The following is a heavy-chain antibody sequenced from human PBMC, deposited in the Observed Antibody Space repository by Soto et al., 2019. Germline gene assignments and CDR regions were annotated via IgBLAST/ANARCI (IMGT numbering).Heavy chain of an antibody. V-gene: IGHV3-64D*06. CDR2: ISNNGGST. CDR3: VKDLTYCSSTSCLFPYFDY. D-gene: IGHD2-2*01. Sequence: GGSLRLSCSASGFTSSSYAMHWVRQAPGKRLEYVSGISNNGGSTYYADSVKGRFTISRDNSKNTLFLQMSSLRAEDTAVYYCVKDLTYCSSTSCLFPYFDYWGQGTLVTVSS. J-gene: IGHJ4*02. CDR1: GFTSSSYA.